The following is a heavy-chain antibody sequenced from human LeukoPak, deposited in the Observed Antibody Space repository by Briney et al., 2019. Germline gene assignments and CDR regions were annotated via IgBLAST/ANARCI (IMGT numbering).Heavy chain of an antibody. Sequence: GGSLRLSCAASGFTFSSYTMSWVRQAPGKGLEWVSAISGSGGSTYYADSVKGRFTISRDNSKNTLYLQMNSLRAEDTAVYYCAKDQSNWNEGFDYWGQGTLVTVSS. CDR2: ISGSGGST. CDR1: GFTFSSYT. V-gene: IGHV3-23*01. J-gene: IGHJ4*02. D-gene: IGHD1-1*01. CDR3: AKDQSNWNEGFDY.